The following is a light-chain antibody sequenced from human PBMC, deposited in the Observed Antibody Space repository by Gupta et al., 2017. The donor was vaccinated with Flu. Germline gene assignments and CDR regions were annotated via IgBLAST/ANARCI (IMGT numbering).Light chain of an antibody. Sequence: QSALTQPASVSGSPGQSITISCTGTSSDVGAYNYVSWYPQYPGKAPKLMIYEVSNRPSGVADRFSGSKSGNTASLTISGLQAEDEADYYCSSHTTSATYAFGTGTTVTVL. CDR2: EVS. V-gene: IGLV2-14*01. J-gene: IGLJ1*01. CDR1: SSDVGAYNY. CDR3: SSHTTSATYA.